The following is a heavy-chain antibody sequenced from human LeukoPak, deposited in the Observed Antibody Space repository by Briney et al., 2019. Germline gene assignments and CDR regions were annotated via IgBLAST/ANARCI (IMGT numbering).Heavy chain of an antibody. V-gene: IGHV4-30-2*01. D-gene: IGHD6-19*01. J-gene: IGHJ4*02. CDR1: GGSISSGGYY. CDR3: ARGPMTVAGTGSFYFDY. Sequence: SQTLSLTCTVSGGSISSGGYYWSWIRQPPGKGLEWIGYIYHSGSTYYNPSLKSRVTISVDRSKNQFSLKLSSVTAADTAVYYCARGPMTVAGTGSFYFDYWGQGTLVTVSS. CDR2: IYHSGST.